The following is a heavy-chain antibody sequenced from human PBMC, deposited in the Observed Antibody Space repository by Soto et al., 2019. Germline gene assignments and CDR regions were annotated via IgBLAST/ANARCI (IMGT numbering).Heavy chain of an antibody. Sequence: QPGGSLRLSCAASGFTFSNYDMSWVRRAPGKGLEWVSVISDSGASTYYADSVKGRFTISRDNSKNTLYLQMNSLRVEDTAVYYCAKDKGRIPVAGIHPFYYNAMDVWGTVATGTVP. D-gene: IGHD6-19*01. CDR2: ISDSGAST. J-gene: IGHJ6*04. CDR1: GFTFSNYD. V-gene: IGHV3-23*01. CDR3: AKDKGRIPVAGIHPFYYNAMDV.